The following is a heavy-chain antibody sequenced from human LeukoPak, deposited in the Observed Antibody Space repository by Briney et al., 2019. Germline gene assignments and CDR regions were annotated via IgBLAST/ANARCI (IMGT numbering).Heavy chain of an antibody. CDR1: GYDFTTYW. J-gene: IGHJ4*02. CDR3: ARREGSSWTLDY. D-gene: IGHD6-13*01. Sequence: GESLKISCQASGYDFTTYWIGWVRQMPGKGLEWMGIIYPSDSDIRHSPSFQGQVTISADKAISTAYLQWSSLKASDTAMYYCARREGSSWTLDYWGQGTLVTVSS. CDR2: IYPSDSDI. V-gene: IGHV5-51*01.